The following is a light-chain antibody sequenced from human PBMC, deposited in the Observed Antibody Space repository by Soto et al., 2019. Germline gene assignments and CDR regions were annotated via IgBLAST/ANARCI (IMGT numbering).Light chain of an antibody. Sequence: QSALTQPRSVSGSPGQSVTISCTGTSSDVGGYNYVSWYQHHPGKAPKLMIYDVSKRPSGVPDRFSGSKSGNTASLTISGLQAEDEADYYCCSYAGSYTFGVVFGGGTKVTVL. V-gene: IGLV2-11*01. CDR3: CSYAGSYTFGVV. CDR2: DVS. CDR1: SSDVGGYNY. J-gene: IGLJ2*01.